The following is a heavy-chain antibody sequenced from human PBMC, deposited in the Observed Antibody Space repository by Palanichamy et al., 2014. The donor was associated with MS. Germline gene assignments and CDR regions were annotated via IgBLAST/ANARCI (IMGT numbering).Heavy chain of an antibody. D-gene: IGHD5-24*01. CDR1: GYTFTRHY. J-gene: IGHJ4*02. V-gene: IGHV1-2*02. CDR2: ININTGDT. CDR3: ARDGDGYQGALDF. Sequence: QVQLVQSGAEAKKPGASVKVSCKASGYTFTRHYLHWVRQAPGQGLEWMGWININTGDTKCADKFQGRVTMTSDTSISTVHMELSRLRSDDTTDDTAVYFCARDGDGYQGALDFWGPGTLVTVSS.